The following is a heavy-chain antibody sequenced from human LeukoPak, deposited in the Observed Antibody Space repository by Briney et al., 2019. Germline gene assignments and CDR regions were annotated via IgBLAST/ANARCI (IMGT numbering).Heavy chain of an antibody. J-gene: IGHJ4*02. V-gene: IGHV3-23*01. CDR1: GFTFSTYT. D-gene: IGHD1-1*01. Sequence: GGSLRLSCAASGFTFSTYTMTWVRQAPGKGLECVSTIDGRGVDIYYADSVKGRFTVSRDNSRDTVYLQMSSLRVEDTAVYYCAKDRAGPPWADWGQGTLVTVSS. CDR3: AKDRAGPPWAD. CDR2: IDGRGVDI.